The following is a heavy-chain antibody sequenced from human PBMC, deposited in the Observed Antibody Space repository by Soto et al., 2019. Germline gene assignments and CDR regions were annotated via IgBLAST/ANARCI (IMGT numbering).Heavy chain of an antibody. CDR1: GYTFTSYG. J-gene: IGHJ4*02. D-gene: IGHD2-15*01. Sequence: EAPVKVSWKASGYTFTSYGISWVRQAPGQGLEWMGWISAYNGNTNYAQKLQGRVTMTTDTSTSTAYMELRSLRSDDTAVYYCARGDGHCSGGSCYYVYWGQGTLVTVSS. CDR3: ARGDGHCSGGSCYYVY. V-gene: IGHV1-18*01. CDR2: ISAYNGNT.